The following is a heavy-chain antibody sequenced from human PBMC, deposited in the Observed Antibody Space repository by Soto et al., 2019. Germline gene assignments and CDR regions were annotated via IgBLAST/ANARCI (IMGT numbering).Heavy chain of an antibody. Sequence: GGSLRLSCAASGFTVSSNYMSWVRQAPGKGLEWVSVIYSGGSTYYADSVKGRFTISRDNSKNTLYLQMNSLRAEDTAVYYCARAPRLDYYDSSGLPFYGMDAWGQGTTVTVSS. V-gene: IGHV3-66*01. CDR3: ARAPRLDYYDSSGLPFYGMDA. CDR2: IYSGGST. CDR1: GFTVSSNY. J-gene: IGHJ6*02. D-gene: IGHD3-22*01.